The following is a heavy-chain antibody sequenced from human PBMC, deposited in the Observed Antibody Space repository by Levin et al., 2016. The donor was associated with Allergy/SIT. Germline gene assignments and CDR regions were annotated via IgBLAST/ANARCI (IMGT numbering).Heavy chain of an antibody. Sequence: GESLKISCAASGFTFSTYSMDWVRQAPGKGLEWVAYISGGGDTIDYADSVKGRFTITRDNAKNSLYLQMNSLRAEDTAVYYCARDRNPTVIDYWGQGTLVTVSS. CDR3: ARDRNPTVIDY. CDR2: ISGGGDTI. V-gene: IGHV3-48*01. CDR1: GFTFSTYS. J-gene: IGHJ4*02.